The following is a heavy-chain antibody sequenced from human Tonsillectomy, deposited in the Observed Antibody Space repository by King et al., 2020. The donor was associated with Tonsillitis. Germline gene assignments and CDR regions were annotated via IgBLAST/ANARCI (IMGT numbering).Heavy chain of an antibody. Sequence: VQLVESGGGLVKPGGSLRLSCAASVFTFIGYSMHWVRQAPGKGLEWVSSISRSSNDIYYADSVKGRFTISRDNAKNSLYLQMNGLRAEDTAVYYCARDGGGVTAVDYWGQGTLVTVSS. CDR2: ISRSSNDI. CDR3: ARDGGGVTAVDY. J-gene: IGHJ4*02. D-gene: IGHD2-21*02. CDR1: VFTFIGYS. V-gene: IGHV3-21*01.